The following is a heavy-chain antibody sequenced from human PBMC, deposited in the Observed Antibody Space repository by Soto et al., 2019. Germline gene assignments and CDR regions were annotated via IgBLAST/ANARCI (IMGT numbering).Heavy chain of an antibody. J-gene: IGHJ5*02. CDR1: GYTFTSYD. CDR3: ASGNPYYDFWSAYYTGWFDP. Sequence: ASVKVSCKASGYTFTSYDINWVRQATGQGLEWMGWMNPNSGNTGYAQKFQGRVTMTRNTSISTAYMELSSLRSEDTVVYYCASGNPYYDFWSAYYTGWFDPWGQGTLVTVSS. D-gene: IGHD3-3*01. V-gene: IGHV1-8*01. CDR2: MNPNSGNT.